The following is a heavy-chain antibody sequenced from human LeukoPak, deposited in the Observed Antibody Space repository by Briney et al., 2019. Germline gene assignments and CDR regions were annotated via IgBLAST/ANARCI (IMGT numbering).Heavy chain of an antibody. D-gene: IGHD2-21*01. CDR2: INHSGST. CDR1: AGSISTSSYY. Sequence: SETLSLTCTVSAGSISTSSYYWGWIRQPPGKGLEWIGEINHSGSTNYNPSLKSRVTISVDTSKNQFSLKLSSVTAADTAVYYCARAPQRSYQHNWFDPWGQGTLVTVSS. J-gene: IGHJ5*02. CDR3: ARAPQRSYQHNWFDP. V-gene: IGHV4-39*07.